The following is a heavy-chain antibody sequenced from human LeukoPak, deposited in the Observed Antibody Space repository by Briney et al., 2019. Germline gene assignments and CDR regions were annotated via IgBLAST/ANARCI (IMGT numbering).Heavy chain of an antibody. CDR3: AKGRGGSIVVVPAAILDY. J-gene: IGHJ4*02. CDR2: ISGSGGST. Sequence: GGSLRLSCAASGFTFSTYAMSWVRQAPGKGLEWVSGISGSGGSTYYADSVKGRFTISRDNFKNTLYLQMNSLRAEDTAVYYCAKGRGGSIVVVPAAILDYWGQGTLVTVSS. V-gene: IGHV3-23*01. D-gene: IGHD2-2*01. CDR1: GFTFSTYA.